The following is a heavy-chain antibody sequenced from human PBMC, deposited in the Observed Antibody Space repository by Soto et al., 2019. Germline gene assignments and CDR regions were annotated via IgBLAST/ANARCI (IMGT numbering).Heavy chain of an antibody. CDR3: ATKLGDNPASPFDS. D-gene: IGHD2-21*01. J-gene: IGHJ4*02. CDR2: IIPLFGTA. CDR1: GVTFSSET. Sequence: QVQLVQSGAEVKKPGSSVKVSCKASGVTFSSETISWVRQAPGQGLEWVGGIIPLFGTANYAQKFQGRVTITAAESTSTIYIELSSLRSDDSAVYYCATKLGDNPASPFDSWGQGTLVTVSS. V-gene: IGHV1-69*01.